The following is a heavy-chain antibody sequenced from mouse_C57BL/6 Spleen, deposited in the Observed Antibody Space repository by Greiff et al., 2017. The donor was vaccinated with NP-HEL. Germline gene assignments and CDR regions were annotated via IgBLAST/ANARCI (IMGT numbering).Heavy chain of an antibody. CDR2: IHPNSGST. D-gene: IGHD2-1*01. J-gene: IGHJ1*03. CDR1: GYTFTSYW. Sequence: VQLQQPGAELVKPGASVKLSCKASGYTFTSYWMHWVKQRPGQGLEWIGMIHPNSGSTNYNEKFKSKATLTVDKSSSTAYMQLSSLTSEDSAVYYCASISLYSAFDVWGTGTTVTVSS. CDR3: ASISLYSAFDV. V-gene: IGHV1-64*01.